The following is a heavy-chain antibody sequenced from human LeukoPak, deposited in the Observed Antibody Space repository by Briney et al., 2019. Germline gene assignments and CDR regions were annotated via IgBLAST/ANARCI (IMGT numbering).Heavy chain of an antibody. CDR3: AKDGCSSTSCYPFDY. Sequence: GGSLRLSCAASGFTFSSYGMHWVRQAPGKGLEWVAFIRYDGSNKYYADSVKGRFTISRDNSKNTLYLQMNSLRAEDTAVYYCAKDGCSSTSCYPFDYWGQGTLVTVSS. CDR1: GFTFSSYG. J-gene: IGHJ4*02. CDR2: IRYDGSNK. D-gene: IGHD2-2*01. V-gene: IGHV3-30*02.